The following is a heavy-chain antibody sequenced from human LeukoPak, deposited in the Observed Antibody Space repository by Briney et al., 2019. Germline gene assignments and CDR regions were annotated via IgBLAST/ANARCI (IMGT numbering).Heavy chain of an antibody. CDR2: ISGSGGST. J-gene: IGHJ4*02. CDR1: GFTFSNYA. D-gene: IGHD2-15*01. CDR3: AKDTYTQLGYCSDY. Sequence: GGSLRLSCAASGFTFSNYAMSWVRQAPGKGLEWVSAISGSGGSTYYADSVKGWFTISRDNSKNTLYLQMNSLRAKDTAVYYCAKDTYTQLGYCSDYWGQGTLVTVSS. V-gene: IGHV3-23*01.